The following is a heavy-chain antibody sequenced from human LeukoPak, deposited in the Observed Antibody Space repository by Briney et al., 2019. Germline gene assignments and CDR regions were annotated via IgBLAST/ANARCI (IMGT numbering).Heavy chain of an antibody. V-gene: IGHV3-74*01. CDR2: INGDGSGT. Sequence: GGSLRLSCAASGFTFSSYWMHWVRQAPGKGLVWVSRINGDGSGTNYADSVKGRFTISRDNAKNTLYLQMNSLGAEDTAVYFCARVSSSMVRAIDYWGQGTLSPSPQ. CDR3: ARVSSSMVRAIDY. CDR1: GFTFSSYW. D-gene: IGHD3-10*01. J-gene: IGHJ4*02.